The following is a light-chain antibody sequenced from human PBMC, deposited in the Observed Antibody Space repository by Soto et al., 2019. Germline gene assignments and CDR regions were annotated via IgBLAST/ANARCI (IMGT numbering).Light chain of an antibody. CDR3: QQYGGSPRT. V-gene: IGKV3-20*01. CDR2: GAS. J-gene: IGKJ1*01. CDR1: QSINNNY. Sequence: EIVLTQSPGTLSLSPGERATLSCRASQSINNNYLAWYQQKRGQAPRLLIYGASSRATGIPDRFSGSGSGTDFTLTISILEPEGFAVDYCQQYGGSPRTFGPGTKVEI.